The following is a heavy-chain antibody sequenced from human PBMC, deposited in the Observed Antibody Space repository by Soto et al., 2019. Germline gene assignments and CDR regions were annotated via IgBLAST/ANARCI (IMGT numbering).Heavy chain of an antibody. D-gene: IGHD3-3*01. J-gene: IGHJ4*02. CDR2: IKSKADGGTT. CDR3: TTGWSSKDY. Sequence: VPLVESGGGLVQPGGSLRLSCAASGFIFSNAWMSWVRQAPGKGLEWVGRIKSKADGGTTNYAAPVKGRFNISRDGSKNTLYLQMNGLKTEDTAVYYCTTGWSSKDYWGQGTLVTVSS. CDR1: GFIFSNAW. V-gene: IGHV3-15*01.